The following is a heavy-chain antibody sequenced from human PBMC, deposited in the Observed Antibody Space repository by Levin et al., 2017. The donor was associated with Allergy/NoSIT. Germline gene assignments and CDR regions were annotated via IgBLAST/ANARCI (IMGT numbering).Heavy chain of an antibody. CDR3: AREPPYDSSGSPVPNAVWFDY. CDR2: INSNSGGT. V-gene: IGHV1-2*02. CDR1: GYTFTGYY. D-gene: IGHD3-22*01. J-gene: IGHJ4*02. Sequence: ASVKVSCKASGYTFTGYYIHWVRQAPGQGLEWMGWINSNSGGTNYAQKFQGRVSMTRDTSISTVYMEVTRLRSDDTAIYYCAREPPYDSSGSPVPNAVWFDYWGQGTLVTVSS.